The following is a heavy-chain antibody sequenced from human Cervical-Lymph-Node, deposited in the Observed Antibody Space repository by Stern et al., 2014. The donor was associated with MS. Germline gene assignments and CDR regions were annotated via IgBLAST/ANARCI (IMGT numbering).Heavy chain of an antibody. V-gene: IGHV1-18*01. CDR3: AREPCEWELPSSYTGMDV. J-gene: IGHJ6*02. CDR1: GYTFTSYD. CDR2: ISVYNGDS. D-gene: IGHD1-26*01. Sequence: VQLVESGAELKKPGASVKVSCKASGYTFTSYDISWVRQAPGQGLEGMGWISVYNGDSYYAQKFRGRVTMTTDTSTSTAYMELRSLRSDDTAVYYCAREPCEWELPSSYTGMDVWGQGTTVTVSS.